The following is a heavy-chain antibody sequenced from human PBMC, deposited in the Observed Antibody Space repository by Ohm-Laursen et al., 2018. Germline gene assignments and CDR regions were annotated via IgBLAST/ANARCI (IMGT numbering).Heavy chain of an antibody. CDR2: INPNSGGT. Sequence: ASVKVSCKTSGYTFTNYDINWVRQAPGQGLEWMGWINPNSGGTNYAQKFQGRVTMTRDTSISTAYMELSRLRSDDTAVYYCARVRQLGDPDYYYYGMDVWGQGTTVTVSS. V-gene: IGHV1-2*02. CDR1: GYTFTNYD. D-gene: IGHD6-6*01. CDR3: ARVRQLGDPDYYYYGMDV. J-gene: IGHJ6*02.